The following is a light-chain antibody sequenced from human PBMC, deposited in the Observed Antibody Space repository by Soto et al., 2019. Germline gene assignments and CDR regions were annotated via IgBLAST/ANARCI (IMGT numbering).Light chain of an antibody. CDR3: MQGLSGFT. Sequence: DIVMTQSPLSLPVTPGEPASISCRSSQTLLHTNGYNYLEWYLQKPGQSPQLLIYLVSDRASGVPDRFSGSGSGTYFTLKISRVEAEDVGVYYCMQGLSGFTFGPGTKVEIK. CDR2: LVS. CDR1: QTLLHTNGYNY. V-gene: IGKV2-28*01. J-gene: IGKJ3*01.